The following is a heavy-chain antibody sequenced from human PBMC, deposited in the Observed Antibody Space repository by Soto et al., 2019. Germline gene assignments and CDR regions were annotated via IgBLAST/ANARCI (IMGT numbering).Heavy chain of an antibody. CDR1: VYAFINFW. J-gene: IGHJ4*02. CDR2: IYPRNSET. Sequence: GESLKISCQGSVYAFINFWVAWVRQMPGKGLEWMGTIYPRNSETRYSPSFQGQVTMSVDRSIGTAYLQWSSLKASDTAIYYCARPGGSGTYYKFDYWGQGTPVTV. V-gene: IGHV5-51*01. CDR3: ARPGGSGTYYKFDY. D-gene: IGHD3-10*01.